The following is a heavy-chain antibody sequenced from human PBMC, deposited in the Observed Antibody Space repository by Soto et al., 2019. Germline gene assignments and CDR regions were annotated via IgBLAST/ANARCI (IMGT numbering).Heavy chain of an antibody. Sequence: SETLSLTCAVYGGSFSGYYWSWIRQPPGKGLEWIGEINHSGSTNYNPSLKSRVTISVDTSKNQFSLKLSSVTAADTAVYYCARGRYCSSTSCILEDIVVVVAAAPLDYWGQGTLVTVSS. CDR2: INHSGST. CDR1: GGSFSGYY. V-gene: IGHV4-34*01. D-gene: IGHD2-15*01. CDR3: ARGRYCSSTSCILEDIVVVVAAAPLDY. J-gene: IGHJ4*02.